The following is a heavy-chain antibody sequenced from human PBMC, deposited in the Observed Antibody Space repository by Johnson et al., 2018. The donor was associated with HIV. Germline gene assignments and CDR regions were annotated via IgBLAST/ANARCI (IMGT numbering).Heavy chain of an antibody. V-gene: IGHV3-64*01. D-gene: IGHD6-13*01. CDR2: TSSNGGST. CDR1: GFTFSSYA. CDR3: ARDRADSSSWFTAFDI. Sequence: VQLVESGGGLVQPGGSLRLSCAASGFTFSSYAMHWVRQAPGKGLEYVSATSSNGGSTYYANSVKGRFSISRDNSKNTLYLQMNSLRAEDTAVYYCARDRADSSSWFTAFDIWGQGTMVTVSS. J-gene: IGHJ3*02.